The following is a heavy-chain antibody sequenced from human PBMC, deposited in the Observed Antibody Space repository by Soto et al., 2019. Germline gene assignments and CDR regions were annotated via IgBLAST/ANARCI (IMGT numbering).Heavy chain of an antibody. Sequence: QVQLVQSGAEVKKPGASVKVSCEASGYIFTSSDIHWVRQAPGQGLEWMGWMNPNKGHTGYAEKFQGRVTMTRNTSMKIAYMELSSLRSDDTAVYYCARGPDYFDYGGQGTLVTVSS. J-gene: IGHJ4*02. CDR2: MNPNKGHT. CDR3: ARGPDYFDY. V-gene: IGHV1-8*01. CDR1: GYIFTSSD.